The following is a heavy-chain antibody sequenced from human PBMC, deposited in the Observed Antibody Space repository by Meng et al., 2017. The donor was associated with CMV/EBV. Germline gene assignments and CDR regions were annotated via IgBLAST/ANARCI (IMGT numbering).Heavy chain of an antibody. V-gene: IGHV3-30*02. J-gene: IGHJ6*02. Sequence: GESLKISCAASGFTFSSYGMHWVRQAPGKGLEWVAFIRYDGSNKYYADSVKGRFTISRDNSKNTLYLQMNSLRAEDTAVYYCARDGSSSSAFGDYYYYGMDVWGQGTTVTVSS. CDR1: GFTFSSYG. CDR3: ARDGSSSSAFGDYYYYGMDV. D-gene: IGHD6-6*01. CDR2: IRYDGSNK.